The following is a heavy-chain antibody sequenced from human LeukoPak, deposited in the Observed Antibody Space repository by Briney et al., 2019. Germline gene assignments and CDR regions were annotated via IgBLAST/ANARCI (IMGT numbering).Heavy chain of an antibody. Sequence: GGSLRLSCAASGFTFSTYSMTWVRQAPGKGLAWVSGISGSGATTYYADSVKGRFTISRDNSRNTLYLQMNSLRDEDTAVYYCAKSPRKLDSSHIDPWGQGTLVTVSS. CDR2: ISGSGATT. J-gene: IGHJ5*02. CDR3: AKSPRKLDSSHIDP. D-gene: IGHD3-22*01. CDR1: GFTFSTYS. V-gene: IGHV3-23*01.